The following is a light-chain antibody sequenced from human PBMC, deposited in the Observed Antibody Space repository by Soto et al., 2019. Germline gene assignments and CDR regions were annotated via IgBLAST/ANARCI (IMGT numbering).Light chain of an antibody. CDR3: QQNYRATPWT. CDR1: QSISRY. J-gene: IGKJ1*01. CDR2: AAS. V-gene: IGKV1-39*01. Sequence: EIQMTQPPSSLSASVGDRITITCRASQSISRYLNWYQHKPGKAPKLLINAASSLERGVPSRFSGGGSGTDFTLNISSLQPDDFATYYCQQNYRATPWTFGQGTKVDI.